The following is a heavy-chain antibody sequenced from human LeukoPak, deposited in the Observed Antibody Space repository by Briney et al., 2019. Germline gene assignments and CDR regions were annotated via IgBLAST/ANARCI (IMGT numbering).Heavy chain of an antibody. V-gene: IGHV4-4*07. CDR2: IYTSGST. J-gene: IGHJ5*02. D-gene: IGHD6-13*01. CDR1: GGSISSYY. CDR3: ARVSSSSWYRPNWFDP. Sequence: SETLSLTCTVSGGSISSYYWSWIRQPAGKGLEWIGRIYTSGSTNYNPSLKGRVTMSVDTSKNQFSLKLSSVTAADTAVYYCARVSSSSWYRPNWFDPWGQGTLVTVSS.